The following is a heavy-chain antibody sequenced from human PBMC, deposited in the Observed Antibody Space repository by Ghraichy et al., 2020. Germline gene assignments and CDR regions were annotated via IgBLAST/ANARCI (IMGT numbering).Heavy chain of an antibody. J-gene: IGHJ2*01. Sequence: GESLNISCAASGFTFSSYGMHWVRQAPGKGLEWVAVISYDGSNKYYADSVKGRFTISRDNSKNTLYLQMNSLRAEDTAVYYCAKDEYSSSSDWYFDLLGRGTLVTVSS. D-gene: IGHD6-6*01. V-gene: IGHV3-30*18. CDR3: AKDEYSSSSDWYFDL. CDR1: GFTFSSYG. CDR2: ISYDGSNK.